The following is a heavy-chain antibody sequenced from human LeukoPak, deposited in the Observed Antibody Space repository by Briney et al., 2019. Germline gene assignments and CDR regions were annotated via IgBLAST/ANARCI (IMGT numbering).Heavy chain of an antibody. D-gene: IGHD6-13*01. Sequence: ASVKVSCKASGNTFTSYYIHWVRQAPGQGPEWMGIIKSTDGRTSYAQRLQGRVTMTRDTSTSTVSMELSSLGSEDTAVYYCARESLPGTKRFDPWGQGTLVTVSS. CDR1: GNTFTSYY. CDR3: ARESLPGTKRFDP. V-gene: IGHV1-46*01. J-gene: IGHJ5*02. CDR2: IKSTDGRT.